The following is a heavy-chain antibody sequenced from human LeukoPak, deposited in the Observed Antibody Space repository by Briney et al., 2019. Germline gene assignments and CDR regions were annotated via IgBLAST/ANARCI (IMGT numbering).Heavy chain of an antibody. CDR1: GRSISSYY. D-gene: IGHD3-22*01. CDR2: IYTSGSISGNT. CDR3: ARDRYYYDSSTYYSAFHT. V-gene: IGHV4-4*07. J-gene: IGHJ3*02. Sequence: SETLSLTCTVSGRSISSYYWSWIRQPAGKGLEWIGRIYTSGSISGNTNYNPSLKSRVTMSVDRSKTQFSLKLSSVTAANTAVYYCARDRYYYDSSTYYSAFHTWGQGTMVTVSS.